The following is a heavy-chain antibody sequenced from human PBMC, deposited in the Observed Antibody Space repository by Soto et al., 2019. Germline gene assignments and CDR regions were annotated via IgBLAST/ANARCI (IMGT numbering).Heavy chain of an antibody. D-gene: IGHD1-26*01. CDR3: ARDWKEKVGATFYY. CDR1: GYTFTSYG. J-gene: IGHJ4*02. CDR2: ISAYNGNR. V-gene: IGHV1-18*01. Sequence: ASVKVSCKASGYTFTSYGISWVRQAPGQGLAWMGWISAYNGNRNYAQKVQGRVTMTTDTSTSTAYMELRSLRSDDTAVYYCARDWKEKVGATFYYWGQGALVTVS.